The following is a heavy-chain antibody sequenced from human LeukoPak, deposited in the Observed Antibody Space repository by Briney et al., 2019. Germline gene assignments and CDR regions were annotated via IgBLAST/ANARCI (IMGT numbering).Heavy chain of an antibody. J-gene: IGHJ4*02. CDR3: ARPTYDFWSGYYFDY. CDR1: GGSFSGYY. V-gene: IGHV4-34*01. D-gene: IGHD3-3*01. CDR2: INHSGST. Sequence: PSETLSLTCAVYGGSFSGYYWSWIRQPPGKGLEWIGEINHSGSTNYNPSLKSRVTISVDTSKNQFSLKLSSVTAADTAVYYCARPTYDFWSGYYFDYWGQGTLVTVSS.